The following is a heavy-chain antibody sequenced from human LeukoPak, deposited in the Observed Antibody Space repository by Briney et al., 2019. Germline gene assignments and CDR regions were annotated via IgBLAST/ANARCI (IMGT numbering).Heavy chain of an antibody. D-gene: IGHD5-12*01. CDR3: ARASGYDSTFDY. CDR1: GGSISSGGYS. CDR2: IYHSGST. V-gene: IGHV4-30-2*01. Sequence: PSQTLSLTCAVSGGSISSGGYSWSWIRQPPGKGLEWIGYIYHSGSTYYNPSLKSRVTISVDRSKNQFSLKLSSVTAADTAVYYCARASGYDSTFDYWGQGTLVTVSS. J-gene: IGHJ4*02.